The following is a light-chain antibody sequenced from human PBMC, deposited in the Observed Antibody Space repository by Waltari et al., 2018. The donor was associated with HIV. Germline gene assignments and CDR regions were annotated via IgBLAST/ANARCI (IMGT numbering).Light chain of an antibody. Sequence: NFMLTQPHSVSESPGKTVTISCTRSTGSIASKYVPWYQQRPGSAPTCVIYENDQRPSGVPDRFSGSIDSSSNSASLTISRLRTEDEADYYCQSYDSTNLWVFGGGTKVTVL. CDR3: QSYDSTNLWV. J-gene: IGLJ3*02. CDR1: TGSIASKY. V-gene: IGLV6-57*04. CDR2: END.